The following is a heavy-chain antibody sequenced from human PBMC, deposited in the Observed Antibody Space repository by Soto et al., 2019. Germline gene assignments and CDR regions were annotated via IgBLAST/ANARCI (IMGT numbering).Heavy chain of an antibody. J-gene: IGHJ4*02. Sequence: PGGSLRLSCAASEFTFSSYDMHWVRQAPGKGLEWVAVISYHGIDKYYADSVRGRFTISRDNSKDTLYLQMNSLRADDTAVYYCAKDVFFSYDFGYYFAHWGQGTPVTRSS. D-gene: IGHD3-3*01. V-gene: IGHV3-30*18. CDR1: EFTFSSYD. CDR3: AKDVFFSYDFGYYFAH. CDR2: ISYHGIDK.